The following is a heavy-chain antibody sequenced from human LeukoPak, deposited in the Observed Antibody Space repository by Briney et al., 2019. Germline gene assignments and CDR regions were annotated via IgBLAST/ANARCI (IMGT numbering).Heavy chain of an antibody. D-gene: IGHD3-22*01. J-gene: IGHJ4*02. CDR1: GFTFDDYD. Sequence: GGSLRLSCAASGFTFDDYDMSWVRQAPGKGLEWVSTISGSGLTPYYADSVKGRFTISRDNSKNTLYLQMNSLRAEDTAVYYCAKAHSDGSGYVYNFDYWGQGTLVTVSS. V-gene: IGHV3-23*01. CDR2: ISGSGLTP. CDR3: AKAHSDGSGYVYNFDY.